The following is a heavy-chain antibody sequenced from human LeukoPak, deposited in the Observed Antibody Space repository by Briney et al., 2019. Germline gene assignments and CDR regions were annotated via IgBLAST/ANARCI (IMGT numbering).Heavy chain of an antibody. CDR2: INHSGST. V-gene: IGHV4-34*01. J-gene: IGHJ3*02. D-gene: IGHD6-13*01. CDR3: ARYSLGYSSSWFDAFDI. CDR1: GGSFSGYY. Sequence: SETLSLTCAVYGGSFSGYYWSWIRQPPGKGLEWIGEINHSGSTNYNPSLKSRVTISVDTSKNQFSLKLSSVTAADTAVYYCARYSLGYSSSWFDAFDIWGQGTMVTVSS.